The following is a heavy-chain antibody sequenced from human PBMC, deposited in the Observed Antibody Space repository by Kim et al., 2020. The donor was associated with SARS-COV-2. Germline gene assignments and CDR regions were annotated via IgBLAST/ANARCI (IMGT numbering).Heavy chain of an antibody. CDR3: AKDYGRYCSGRTCYLFD. D-gene: IGHD2-15*01. J-gene: IGHJ3*02. Sequence: GGSLRLSCAASGFSFNSHVMHWVRQAPGKSLEWVAVISFDGRSQYYADSVKGRFIISRDNSDNTLSLQMNNLRPEDTAVYYCAKDYGRYCSGRTCYLFD. CDR2: ISFDGRSQ. CDR1: GFSFNSHV. V-gene: IGHV3-30*18.